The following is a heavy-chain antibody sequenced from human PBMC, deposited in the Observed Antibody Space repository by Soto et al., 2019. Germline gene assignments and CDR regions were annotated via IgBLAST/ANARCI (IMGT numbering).Heavy chain of an antibody. CDR2: FYYSGST. CDR1: IGSISKSGYY. V-gene: IGHV4-39*01. CDR3: LLGSGWKDFDY. Sequence: PSETLSLTCTVSIGSISKSGYYWGWIRQPPGKGLEWIGNFYYSGSTYYNPSLKSRVTISVDTSKNQFSLKLSSVTAADTAVYYCLLGSGWKDFDYWGQGTLVTVSS. J-gene: IGHJ4*02. D-gene: IGHD3-22*01.